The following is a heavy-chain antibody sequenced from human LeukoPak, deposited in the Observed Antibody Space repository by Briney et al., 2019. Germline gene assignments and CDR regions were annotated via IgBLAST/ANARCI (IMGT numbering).Heavy chain of an antibody. Sequence: TGGSLRLSCAASGFTFSSYSMTWVRQAPGKGLEWVSSITSSGSFIYYADSLKGRFTISRDNAKYSLYLQMDSLRAEDTAVYYCARSFTAVGYYFDYWGQGTLATVSS. V-gene: IGHV3-21*01. CDR1: GFTFSSYS. CDR3: ARSFTAVGYYFDY. CDR2: ITSSGSFI. J-gene: IGHJ4*02. D-gene: IGHD4-23*01.